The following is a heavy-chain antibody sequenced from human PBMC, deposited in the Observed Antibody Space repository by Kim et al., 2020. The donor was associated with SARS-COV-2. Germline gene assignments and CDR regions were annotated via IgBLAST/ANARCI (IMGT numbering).Heavy chain of an antibody. J-gene: IGHJ6*02. CDR1: GFTFSSYW. Sequence: GGSLRLSCAASGFTFSSYWMSWVRQAPGKGLEWVANIKQDGSEKYYVDSVKGRFTISRDNAKNSLYLQMNSLRAEDTAVYYCAREGRYFDWTWPKDYGMDVWGQGTTVTVSS. CDR2: IKQDGSEK. D-gene: IGHD3-9*01. V-gene: IGHV3-7*03. CDR3: AREGRYFDWTWPKDYGMDV.